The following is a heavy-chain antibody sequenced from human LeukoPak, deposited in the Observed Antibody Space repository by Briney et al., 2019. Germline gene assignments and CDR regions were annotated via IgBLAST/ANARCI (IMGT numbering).Heavy chain of an antibody. CDR3: ARVAKERVGGVYYFDY. Sequence: PGGPLTLSCAASGFTFSDYDMHLLRQATGKGLEWVSAIGTAGDTYYTGSVKGRFTISRENAKNSLYLQMNSLRAGDTAVYYCARVAKERVGGVYYFDYWGLGTLVTVSS. J-gene: IGHJ4*02. D-gene: IGHD1-1*01. CDR2: IGTAGDT. V-gene: IGHV3-13*01. CDR1: GFTFSDYD.